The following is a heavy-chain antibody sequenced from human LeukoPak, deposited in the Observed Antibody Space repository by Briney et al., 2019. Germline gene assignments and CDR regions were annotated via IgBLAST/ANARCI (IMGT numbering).Heavy chain of an antibody. CDR2: ISSSSSYI. V-gene: IGHV3-21*04. J-gene: IGHJ3*02. Sequence: PGGSLRLSCAASGFTFSSYTMNWVRQAPGKGLEWVSSISSSSSYIYYADSVKGRFTISRDNSKNTLYLQMNSLRAEDTAVYYCAKRRSWSHDAFDTWGQGTMVTVSS. CDR1: GFTFSSYT. CDR3: AKRRSWSHDAFDT. D-gene: IGHD6-13*01.